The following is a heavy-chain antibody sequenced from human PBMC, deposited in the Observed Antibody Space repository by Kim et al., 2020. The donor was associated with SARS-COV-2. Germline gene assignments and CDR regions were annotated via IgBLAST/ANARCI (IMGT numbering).Heavy chain of an antibody. CDR2: ISGRGGST. V-gene: IGHV3-23*01. CDR3: ARSSSYRLLSHFDW. D-gene: IGHD3-9*01. J-gene: IGHJ1*01. Sequence: GGSLRLSCAASGFTFSRHVMGWARQAPGKGLEWVAAISGRGGSTYNAESVKGRFTVSRDNSKNTLYLQMNSLRVEDTAVYYCARSSSYRLLSHFDWWGLG. CDR1: GFTFSRHV.